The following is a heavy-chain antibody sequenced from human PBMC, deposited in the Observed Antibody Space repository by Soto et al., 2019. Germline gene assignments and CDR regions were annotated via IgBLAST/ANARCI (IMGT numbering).Heavy chain of an antibody. D-gene: IGHD2-8*01. CDR2: INSDGSDT. V-gene: IGHV3-74*01. CDR3: AREGMGFSNWFDP. Sequence: GGSLRLSCAASRFTFSSHWMHWVRQAPGEGLVWVSRINSDGSDTGYADSVKGRFTISRDNAKNTLYLQMNSLRAEDTAVYFCAREGMGFSNWFDPSGQGTLVTVSS. CDR1: RFTFSSHW. J-gene: IGHJ5*02.